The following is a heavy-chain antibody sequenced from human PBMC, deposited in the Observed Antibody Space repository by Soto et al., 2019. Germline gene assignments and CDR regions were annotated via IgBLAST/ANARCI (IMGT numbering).Heavy chain of an antibody. J-gene: IGHJ6*02. D-gene: IGHD5-12*01. V-gene: IGHV4-4*07. CDR3: ARDIVTTTNYYYYYGMDV. CDR2: IYTSGST. Sequence: SSETLSLTCTVSGGSISSYYGSWIRQPAGKGLEWIGRIYTSGSTNYNPSLKSRVTMSVDTSKNQFSLKLSSVTAADTAVYYCARDIVTTTNYYYYYGMDVWGQGTTVTVSS. CDR1: GGSISSYY.